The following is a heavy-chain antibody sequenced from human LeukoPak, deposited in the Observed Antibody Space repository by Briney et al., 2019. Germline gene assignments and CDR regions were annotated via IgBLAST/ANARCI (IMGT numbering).Heavy chain of an antibody. D-gene: IGHD3-3*01. CDR2: IYPSGST. V-gene: IGHV4-4*09. Sequence: PSETLSLTGTVSGGSISSYCWSWVRQPPGKGLEWIGYIYPSGSTDYNPSLRSRVTMSVDTSKSQLSMELRYLTAADTAMYYCATSYDSKTAPYDVWGQGILVTVSS. CDR1: GGSISSYC. J-gene: IGHJ4*02. CDR3: ATSYDSKTAPYDV.